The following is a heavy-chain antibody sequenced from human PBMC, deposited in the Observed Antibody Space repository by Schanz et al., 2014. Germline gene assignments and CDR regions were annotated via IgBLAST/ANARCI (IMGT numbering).Heavy chain of an antibody. CDR3: ARGPSTGAFDI. Sequence: QVQLVQSGAEVKKPGASVKVSCKASGYTFTSYYMHWVRQAPGQGLEWMGIINPSVGNTNYAQKFQGRLTMTRDTSTSTVYMELSSLRSEDTAVYFCARGPSTGAFDIWGQGTMVTVSS. CDR1: GYTFTSYY. V-gene: IGHV1-46*03. J-gene: IGHJ3*02. CDR2: INPSVGNT.